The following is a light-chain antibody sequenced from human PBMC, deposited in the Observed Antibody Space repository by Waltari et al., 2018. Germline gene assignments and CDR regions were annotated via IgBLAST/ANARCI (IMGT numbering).Light chain of an antibody. V-gene: IGKV3-11*01. J-gene: IGKJ3*01. CDR3: QQRSNWPPT. Sequence: ELVLTQSPATLSLSPGERATLSGRASQSVSSYFAWYQQKPGQAPRLLIYAASNRATGIPARFSGSGSGTDFTLTISSLEPEDFAVYYCQQRSNWPPTFGPGTKVDIK. CDR2: AAS. CDR1: QSVSSY.